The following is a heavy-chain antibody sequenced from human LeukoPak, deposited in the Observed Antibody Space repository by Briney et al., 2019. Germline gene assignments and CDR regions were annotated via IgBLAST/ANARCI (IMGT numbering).Heavy chain of an antibody. CDR2: ISYDGSNK. CDR3: AKVGYYDSSGYPDY. D-gene: IGHD3-22*01. Sequence: GGSLRLSCAASGFTFSSYGMHWVRQAPGKGLEWVAVISYDGSNKYYADSVKGRFTISRDNSKNTLYLQMNSLRAEDTGVYYCAKVGYYDSSGYPDYWGQGTLVTVSS. J-gene: IGHJ4*02. CDR1: GFTFSSYG. V-gene: IGHV3-30*18.